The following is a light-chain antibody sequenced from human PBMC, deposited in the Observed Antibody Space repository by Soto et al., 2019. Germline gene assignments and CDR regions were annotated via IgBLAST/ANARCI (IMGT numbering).Light chain of an antibody. J-gene: IGKJ4*01. V-gene: IGKV3-15*01. CDR1: QSVNNY. CDR3: QQYNNWPLT. Sequence: EIVMTQSPATLSLSPGERATLSCRASQSVNNYLAWYQQKPGQAPRLLIYGASARATGIPARFSGSGSGTEFTLTISSLQSEEFAVYYWQQYNNWPLTFGGGTKVEIK. CDR2: GAS.